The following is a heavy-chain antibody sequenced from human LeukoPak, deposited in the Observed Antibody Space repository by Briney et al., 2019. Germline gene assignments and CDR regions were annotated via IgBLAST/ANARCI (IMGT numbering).Heavy chain of an antibody. CDR3: ARVSSGSTFDY. D-gene: IGHD1-26*01. Sequence: GASVKVSCKKSGYTITSYYMHWVRQAPGQGLEWMGIINPSGGSTSYTQKFQGRVTMTRDTSTSTVYMELSSLTSEDTAVYYCARVSSGSTFDYWGQGTLVTVSS. CDR2: INPSGGST. CDR1: GYTITSYY. J-gene: IGHJ4*02. V-gene: IGHV1-46*01.